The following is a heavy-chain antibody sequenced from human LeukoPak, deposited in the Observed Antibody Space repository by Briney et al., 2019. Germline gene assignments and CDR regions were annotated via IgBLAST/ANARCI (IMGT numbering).Heavy chain of an antibody. J-gene: IGHJ4*02. CDR2: IYYSGST. D-gene: IGHD5-12*01. Sequence: SETPSLTCTVSGGSVSSGSYYWSWIRQPPGKGLEWIGYIYYSGSTNYNPSLKSRVTISVDTSKNQFSLKLSSVTAADTAVYYCARGGGYSGYGTFDYWGQGTLVTVSS. CDR3: ARGGGYSGYGTFDY. V-gene: IGHV4-61*01. CDR1: GGSVSSGSYY.